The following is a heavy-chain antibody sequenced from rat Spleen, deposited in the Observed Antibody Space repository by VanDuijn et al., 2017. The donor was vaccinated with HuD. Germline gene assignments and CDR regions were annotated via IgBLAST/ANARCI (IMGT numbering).Heavy chain of an antibody. CDR1: GFTFSDYN. V-gene: IGHV5-7*01. CDR3: ARHNSGYGVMDA. CDR2: ISYDGSST. D-gene: IGHD4-3*01. J-gene: IGHJ4*01. Sequence: EVQLVESGGGLVQPGRSLKLSCAASGFTFSDYNMAWVRQAPKKGLEWVATISYDGSSTYYRDSVKGRFTISRDNAKSTLYLQMDSLRSEDTATVYCARHNSGYGVMDAWGQGASVTVSS.